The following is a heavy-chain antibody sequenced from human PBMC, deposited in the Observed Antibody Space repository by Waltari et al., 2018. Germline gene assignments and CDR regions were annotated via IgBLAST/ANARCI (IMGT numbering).Heavy chain of an antibody. CDR1: GFTVSRHY. Sequence: EVQLVESGGGLIQPGGSLRLSCAASGFTVSRHYMSWVRLAPGKGLEWVSVIYSGGSTYYADSVKGRFSISRDNSKNTLYLQMNSLRAEDTALYYCARAQTYRSGSLFYFDYWGQGTLVTVSS. V-gene: IGHV3-53*01. D-gene: IGHD6-19*01. CDR3: ARAQTYRSGSLFYFDY. CDR2: IYSGGST. J-gene: IGHJ4*02.